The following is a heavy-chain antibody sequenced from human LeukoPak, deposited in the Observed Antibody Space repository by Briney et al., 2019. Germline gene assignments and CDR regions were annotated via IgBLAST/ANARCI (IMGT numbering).Heavy chain of an antibody. CDR1: RYTFTSYN. J-gene: IGHJ4*02. Sequence: GASVKVSCKASRYTFTSYNISWVRHAPGQGLEWMGWISGYNGNTNYKQTFQGRDTMTTHTSTSTAYMELRSLRSDDTAVYYCAMGPTMIVVDTLFSYFFDQWGQGCLVTVPS. D-gene: IGHD3-22*01. CDR3: AMGPTMIVVDTLFSYFFDQ. V-gene: IGHV1-18*01. CDR2: ISGYNGNT.